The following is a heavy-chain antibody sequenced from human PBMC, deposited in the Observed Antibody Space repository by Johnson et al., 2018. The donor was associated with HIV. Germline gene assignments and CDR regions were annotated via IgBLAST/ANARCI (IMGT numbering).Heavy chain of an antibody. Sequence: VQLVESGGGLVQPGRSLRLSCAASGFTFDDYAMHWVRQAPGKGLEWVSVIYSGGSTYYADSVKGRFIISRDNSKNTLYLQMNSLRAEDTAVYYCANGGLQFWEWLPHDAFDIWGQGTMVTVSS. J-gene: IGHJ3*02. V-gene: IGHV3-23*03. D-gene: IGHD3-3*01. CDR1: GFTFDDYA. CDR3: ANGGLQFWEWLPHDAFDI. CDR2: IYSGGST.